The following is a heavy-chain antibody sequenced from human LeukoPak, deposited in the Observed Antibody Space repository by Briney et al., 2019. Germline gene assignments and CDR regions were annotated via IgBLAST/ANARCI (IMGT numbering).Heavy chain of an antibody. V-gene: IGHV4-34*01. CDR2: INHSGST. CDR1: GGSFSGYY. J-gene: IGHJ4*02. D-gene: IGHD6-13*01. Sequence: PSGTLSLTCAVYGGSFSGYYWSWIRQPPGKGLEWIGEINHSGSTNYNPSLKSRVTISVDTSKNQFSLKLSSVTAADTAVYYCARVGYSSSWYVGGDYWGQGTLVTVSS. CDR3: ARVGYSSSWYVGGDY.